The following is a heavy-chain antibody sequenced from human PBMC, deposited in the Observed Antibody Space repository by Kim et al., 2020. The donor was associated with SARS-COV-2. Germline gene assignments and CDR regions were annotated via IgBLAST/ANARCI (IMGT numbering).Heavy chain of an antibody. D-gene: IGHD3-22*01. J-gene: IGHJ4*02. CDR1: GFTFSSYG. CDR2: IWYDGSNK. CDR3: AKEYYYDSSCFDY. V-gene: IGHV3-33*06. Sequence: GGSLRLSCAASGFTFSSYGMHWVRQAPGKGLEWVAVIWYDGSNKYYADSVKGRFTISRDNSKNTLYLQMNSLRAEDTAVYYCAKEYYYDSSCFDYWGQGTLVTVSS.